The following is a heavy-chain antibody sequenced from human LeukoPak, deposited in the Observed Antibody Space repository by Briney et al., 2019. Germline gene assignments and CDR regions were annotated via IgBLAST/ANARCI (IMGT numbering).Heavy chain of an antibody. CDR2: ISSNGGST. CDR3: ARVGGGSCYSD. D-gene: IGHD2-15*01. CDR1: GFTFSSYA. Sequence: PGGSLRLSCAASGFTFSSYAMHWVRQAPGKGLEYVSAISSNGGSTYYANSVKGRFTISRDNSKNTLYLQMGSLRAEDMAVYYCARVGGGSCYSDWGQGTLVTVSS. V-gene: IGHV3-64*01. J-gene: IGHJ4*02.